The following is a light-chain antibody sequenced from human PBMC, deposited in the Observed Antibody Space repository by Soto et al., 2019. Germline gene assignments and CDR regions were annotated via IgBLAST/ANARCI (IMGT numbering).Light chain of an antibody. CDR2: DAT. Sequence: AIQMTQSPSSLSASVGDIVTITCRASQGISSALAWYQQTPGRAPKLLIYDATTLESGVPSRFSGSRSGTDFSLTVSSLQPEDFATYYCQQFDNYPITFGGGTKLDIK. CDR3: QQFDNYPIT. CDR1: QGISSA. J-gene: IGKJ4*01. V-gene: IGKV1D-13*01.